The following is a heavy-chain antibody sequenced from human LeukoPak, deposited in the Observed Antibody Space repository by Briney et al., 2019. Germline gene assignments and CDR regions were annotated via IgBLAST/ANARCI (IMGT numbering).Heavy chain of an antibody. D-gene: IGHD6-19*01. V-gene: IGHV4-59*01. CDR3: ARDAGYSSGWYGVEEYYYYMDV. J-gene: IGHJ6*03. CDR1: GGSISSYY. Sequence: PSETLSLTCTVSGGSISSYYWSWIRQPPGKGLEWIGYIYYSGSTNYNPSLKSRVTISVDTSKNQFSLKLSSVTAADTAVYYCARDAGYSSGWYGVEEYYYYMDVWGKGTTVTVSS. CDR2: IYYSGST.